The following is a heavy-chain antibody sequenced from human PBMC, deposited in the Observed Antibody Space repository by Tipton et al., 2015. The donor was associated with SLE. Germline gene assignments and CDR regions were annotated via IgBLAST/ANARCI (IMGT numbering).Heavy chain of an antibody. V-gene: IGHV4-59*01. CDR1: GGSISSYY. Sequence: TLSLTCTVSGGSISSYYWSWIRQPPGKGLEWIGYIYYSGSTNYNPSLKSRVTISVDTSKNQFSLKLSSVTAADTAVYCCARSLPGRFYYYMDVWGKGTTVTVSS. CDR2: IYYSGST. CDR3: ARSLPGRFYYYMDV. J-gene: IGHJ6*03. D-gene: IGHD2-2*01.